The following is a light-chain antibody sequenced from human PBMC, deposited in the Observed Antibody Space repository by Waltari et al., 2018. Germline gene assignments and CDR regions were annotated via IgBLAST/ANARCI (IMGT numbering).Light chain of an antibody. Sequence: DVVMTQSPLSLPVTLGQPASISCTSSQSLVHSDGNIYLNWFQQRPGQSPRRLIHRVSNRNSGVPDRFSGSGSGTDFTLKISRVEAEDVGVYSCMQGTHWPWTFGQGTKVEIK. V-gene: IGKV2-30*02. CDR3: MQGTHWPWT. CDR1: QSLVHSDGNIY. J-gene: IGKJ1*01. CDR2: RVS.